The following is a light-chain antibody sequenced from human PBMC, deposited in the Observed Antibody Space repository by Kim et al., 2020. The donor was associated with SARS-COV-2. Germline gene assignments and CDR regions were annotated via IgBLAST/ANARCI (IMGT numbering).Light chain of an antibody. CDR1: QGISNY. Sequence: ASVGDRVTITGRASQGISNYLAWYQQKPGKVPKLLIYAASALRSGVPSRFSGSGSGTDVTLTITSLQPEDVAVYYCQQCKGAPWTFGHGTKVEIK. CDR2: AAS. J-gene: IGKJ1*01. V-gene: IGKV1-27*01. CDR3: QQCKGAPWT.